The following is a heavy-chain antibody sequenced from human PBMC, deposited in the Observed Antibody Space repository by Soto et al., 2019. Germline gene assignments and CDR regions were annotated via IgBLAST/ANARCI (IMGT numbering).Heavy chain of an antibody. V-gene: IGHV4-39*01. CDR3: GRVMIGTSRHTDSDY. CDR1: GASISSRDYY. Sequence: SETLSLTCSVSGASISSRDYYWGWIRQTPGKGLKWIGNIDYNGVTYYNPSLKSRVTVSKDTSKNQFSLKVASVTAADTAIYYCGRVMIGTSRHTDSDYWGQGTQVTVSS. J-gene: IGHJ4*02. CDR2: IDYNGVT. D-gene: IGHD2-2*01.